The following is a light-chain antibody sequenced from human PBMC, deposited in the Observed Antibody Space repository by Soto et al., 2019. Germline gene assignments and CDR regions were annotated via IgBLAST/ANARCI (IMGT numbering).Light chain of an antibody. V-gene: IGKV4-1*01. CDR2: WAS. Sequence: DIVMTQSPDSLAVSLGERASINCKSSQSVLYNSNNYNYLAWYQQKPGQPPKLLIYWASTRESGVPDRFSGSGSGTDFTLTISSLQAEDVAVYYCQQNYLIPHTFGQGTKLEIK. CDR3: QQNYLIPHT. CDR1: QSVLYNSNNYNY. J-gene: IGKJ2*01.